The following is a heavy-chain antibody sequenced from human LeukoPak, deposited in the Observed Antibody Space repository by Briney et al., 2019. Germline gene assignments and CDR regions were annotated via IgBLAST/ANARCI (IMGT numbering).Heavy chain of an antibody. V-gene: IGHV4-59*01. Sequence: PSETLSLTCTVSGGSISSYYWSWIRQPAGKGLEWIGYIYYSGSTNYNPSLKSRVTISVDTSKNQFSLKLSSVTAADTAVYYCARQDYGGNCDYWGQGTLVTVSS. J-gene: IGHJ4*02. D-gene: IGHD4-23*01. CDR1: GGSISSYY. CDR2: IYYSGST. CDR3: ARQDYGGNCDY.